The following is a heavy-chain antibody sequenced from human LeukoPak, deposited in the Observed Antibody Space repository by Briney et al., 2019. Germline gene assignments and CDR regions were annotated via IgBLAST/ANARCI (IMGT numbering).Heavy chain of an antibody. V-gene: IGHV3-48*02. J-gene: IGHJ6*02. Sequence: GGSLRLSCAASGFTFSTYSMNWVRQAPGKGLGWVSYISSSSSTIYYADSVKGRFTISGDNAKNSLYLQMNSLRDEDTAVYYCARDSPPPLEYGMDVWGQGTTVTVSS. D-gene: IGHD5-24*01. CDR2: ISSSSSTI. CDR3: ARDSPPPLEYGMDV. CDR1: GFTFSTYS.